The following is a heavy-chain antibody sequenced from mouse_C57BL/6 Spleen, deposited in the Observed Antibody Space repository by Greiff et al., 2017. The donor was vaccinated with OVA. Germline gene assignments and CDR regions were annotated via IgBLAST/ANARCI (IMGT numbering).Heavy chain of an antibody. CDR2: FYPGSGSI. V-gene: IGHV1-62-2*01. CDR3: ARHEEGRWLLGGFDY. CDR1: GYTFTEYT. Sequence: VQLQQSGAELVKPGASVKLSCKASGYTFTEYTIHWVKQRPGQGLEWIGWFYPGSGSIKYNEKFKDKATLTADKSSSTVYMELSRLTSEDSAVYFWARHEEGRWLLGGFDYWGQGTTLTVSS. J-gene: IGHJ2*01. D-gene: IGHD2-3*01.